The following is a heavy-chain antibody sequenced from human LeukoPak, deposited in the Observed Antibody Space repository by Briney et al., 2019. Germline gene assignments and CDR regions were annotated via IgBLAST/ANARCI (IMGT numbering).Heavy chain of an antibody. D-gene: IGHD4-17*01. CDR3: AKDSNDNGDYHYLDL. J-gene: IGHJ4*02. CDR1: GFTFSGCH. Sequence: PGRSLKLSCAASGFTFSGCHIHWVRQAPGKGREGGALFLHEGSKTYYADSVKGRFTVSRDNSKNTLFLQLPSLRAQDSGVHYCAKDSNDNGDYHYLDLWGQGPMLSV. V-gene: IGHV3-33*06. CDR2: FLHEGSKT.